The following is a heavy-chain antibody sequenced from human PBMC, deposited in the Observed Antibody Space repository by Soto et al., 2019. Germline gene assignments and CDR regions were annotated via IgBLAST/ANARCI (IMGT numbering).Heavy chain of an antibody. CDR3: AKHMSNGSPDY. Sequence: EVQLLESGGALVQPGGSLRLSCAASGFTFSSYAMSWVRQAPGKGLEWVSLIRASGGGTYYADSVKGRFPISRDNAKNTLYLQMNSLSAEDTAVFYCAKHMSNGSPDYWGQGTLVTVSS. J-gene: IGHJ4*02. CDR1: GFTFSSYA. CDR2: IRASGGGT. D-gene: IGHD2-8*01. V-gene: IGHV3-23*01.